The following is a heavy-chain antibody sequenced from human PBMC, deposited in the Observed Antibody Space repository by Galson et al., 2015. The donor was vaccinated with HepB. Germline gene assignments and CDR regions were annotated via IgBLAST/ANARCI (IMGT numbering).Heavy chain of an antibody. Sequence: SLRLSCAASGFAFDTHAVSWVRQAPGRGLEWISGISGNGDSTFYADSVKGRFTVSRDNSNNMLYLQMNNLRAEDAGLYFCAKGYGLFDSWGQGILVTVSS. D-gene: IGHD5-18*01. V-gene: IGHV3-23*01. CDR3: AKGYGLFDS. CDR2: ISGNGDST. J-gene: IGHJ5*01. CDR1: GFAFDTHA.